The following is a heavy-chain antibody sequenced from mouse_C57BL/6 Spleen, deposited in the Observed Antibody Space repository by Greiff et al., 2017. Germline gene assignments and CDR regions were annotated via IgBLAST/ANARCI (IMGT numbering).Heavy chain of an antibody. Sequence: VQLQESGPGLVAPSQSLSITCTVSGFSLTSYGVSWVRQPPGKGLEWLGVIWGDGSTNYHSALISRLSISKDNSKGQVFLKLHSLQTDDTATYYCANIYYDYDGRVWYFDVWGTGTTVTVSS. V-gene: IGHV2-3*01. CDR2: IWGDGST. CDR1: GFSLTSYG. J-gene: IGHJ1*03. D-gene: IGHD2-4*01. CDR3: ANIYYDYDGRVWYFDV.